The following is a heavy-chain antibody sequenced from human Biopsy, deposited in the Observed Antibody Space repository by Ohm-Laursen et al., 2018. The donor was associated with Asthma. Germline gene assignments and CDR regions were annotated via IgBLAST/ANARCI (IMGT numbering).Heavy chain of an antibody. J-gene: IGHJ4*02. CDR2: INSVFGTT. CDR3: ARKAGSCISRTCYSLDF. CDR1: GGTFNTYV. D-gene: IGHD2-2*01. V-gene: IGHV1-69*13. Sequence: SVKVSCKSLGGTFNTYVIGWVRQAPGQGLKWMGGINSVFGTTTYPQKFQDRVTITADDSTSTVYMELSSLRSEDTAVYYCARKAGSCISRTCYSLDFWGQGTLGTVSS.